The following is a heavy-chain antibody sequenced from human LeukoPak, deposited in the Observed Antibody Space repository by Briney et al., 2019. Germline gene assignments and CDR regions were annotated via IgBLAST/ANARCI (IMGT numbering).Heavy chain of an antibody. Sequence: GGSLRLSCAASGFTFSSYGMHWVRQAPGKGLEWVAFIRYDGSNKYYADSVKGRFTISRDNSKNTLYLQMNSLRAEDTAVYYCLPVPAAIPFFDYWGQGTLVTVSS. D-gene: IGHD2-2*01. CDR1: GFTFSSYG. J-gene: IGHJ4*02. CDR3: LPVPAAIPFFDY. CDR2: IRYDGSNK. V-gene: IGHV3-30*02.